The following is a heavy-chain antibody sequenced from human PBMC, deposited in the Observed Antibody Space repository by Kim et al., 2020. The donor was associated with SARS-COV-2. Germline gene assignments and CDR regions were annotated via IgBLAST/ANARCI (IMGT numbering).Heavy chain of an antibody. CDR3: ARERAVGGYSYGYFGY. Sequence: RFQGRGTITADKSTSTAYMELSSLRSEDTAVYYCARERAVGGYSYGYFGYWGQGTLVTVSS. V-gene: IGHV1-69*04. D-gene: IGHD5-18*01. J-gene: IGHJ4*02.